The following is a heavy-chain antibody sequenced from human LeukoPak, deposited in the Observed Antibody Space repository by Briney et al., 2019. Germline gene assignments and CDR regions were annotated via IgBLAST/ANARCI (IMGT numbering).Heavy chain of an antibody. V-gene: IGHV1-69*01. J-gene: IGHJ5*02. CDR3: ASRYSSGWRRGFDP. Sequence: GSSVKVSCKASGGTFSSYAISWVRQAPGQGLEWMGGIIPMFGTANYAQKFQGRVTITADESTSTAYMELSSLRSEDTAVYYCASRYSSGWRRGFDPWGQGTLVTVSS. CDR2: IIPMFGTA. D-gene: IGHD6-19*01. CDR1: GGTFSSYA.